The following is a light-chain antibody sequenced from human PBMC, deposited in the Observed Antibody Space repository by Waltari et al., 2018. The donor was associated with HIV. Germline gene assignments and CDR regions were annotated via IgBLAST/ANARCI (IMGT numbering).Light chain of an antibody. CDR2: GKS. CDR3: QSYDSSLSGPVV. CDR1: SSNIGAGYD. Sequence: QSVLTQPPSVSGAPGQRVTISCTGSSSNIGAGYDVPWYQQLPGTAPKLLIYGKSNRPSGVPGRFSGSKSGASDSLAITGLQAEDEADYYCQSYDSSLSGPVVFGGGTKLTVL. V-gene: IGLV1-40*01. J-gene: IGLJ2*01.